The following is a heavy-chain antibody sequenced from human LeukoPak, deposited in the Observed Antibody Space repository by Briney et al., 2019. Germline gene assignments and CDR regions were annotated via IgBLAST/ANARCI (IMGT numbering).Heavy chain of an antibody. Sequence: SETPSLTCGVSGASVSSHFWSWIRQTPGLGLEWIGYISNRGSTGYNPSLRSRVTISVDAPKNEVSLNVRSVSAADTAVYYCAKGVSGTYYAFDVWGQGRTV. CDR2: ISNRGST. J-gene: IGHJ3*01. CDR1: GASVSSHF. V-gene: IGHV4-59*02. CDR3: AKGVSGTYYAFDV. D-gene: IGHD1-26*01.